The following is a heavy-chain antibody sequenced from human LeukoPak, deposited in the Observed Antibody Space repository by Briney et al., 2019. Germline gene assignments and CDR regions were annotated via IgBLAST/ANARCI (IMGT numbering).Heavy chain of an antibody. Sequence: PSGTLSLTCTVSGGSISSYYWSWIRQPPGKGLEWIGYIYYNGSTNYNPSLKSRVTISVDTSKNQFSLKLSSVTAADTAVYYCARHLPPTVTREDGMDVWGQGTTVTVSS. CDR1: GGSISSYY. D-gene: IGHD4-17*01. V-gene: IGHV4-59*08. CDR2: IYYNGST. CDR3: ARHLPPTVTREDGMDV. J-gene: IGHJ6*02.